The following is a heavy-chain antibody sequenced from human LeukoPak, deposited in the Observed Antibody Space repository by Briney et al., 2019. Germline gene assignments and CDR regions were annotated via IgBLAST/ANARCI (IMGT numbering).Heavy chain of an antibody. Sequence: SVKVSCKASGGTFSSYAISWVRQAPGQGLEWMGRIIPIFGTANYAQKFQGRVTFTTDESTSTAYMELSSLRSEDTAVSNCARENYASRGPLDYWGQGTLVTVSS. CDR1: GGTFSSYA. J-gene: IGHJ4*02. CDR3: ARENYASRGPLDY. D-gene: IGHD3-16*01. CDR2: IIPIFGTA. V-gene: IGHV1-69*05.